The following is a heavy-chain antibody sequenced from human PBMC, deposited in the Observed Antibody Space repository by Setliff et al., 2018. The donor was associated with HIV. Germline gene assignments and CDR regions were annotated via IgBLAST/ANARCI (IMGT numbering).Heavy chain of an antibody. V-gene: IGHV1-24*01. CDR1: GYTLSELS. Sequence: ASVKVSCKISGYTLSELSMHWVRQAPGKGLEWMVGFNPEEGKTIYTQKFQGRVTMTEDTSTDTAFMDLNNLRSEDTAVYYCAASISSRHYYGSALWGRGTLVTVSS. D-gene: IGHD3-10*01. CDR2: FNPEEGKT. J-gene: IGHJ2*01. CDR3: AASISSRHYYGSAL.